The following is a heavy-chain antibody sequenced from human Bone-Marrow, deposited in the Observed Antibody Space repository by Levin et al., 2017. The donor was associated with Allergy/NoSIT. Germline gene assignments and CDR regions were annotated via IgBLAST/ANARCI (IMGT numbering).Heavy chain of an antibody. CDR2: IYSDGST. Sequence: LSLTCAASGFTVSGNYMSWVRQAPGKGLEWVSVIYSDGSTYYADSVKGRFTISRDNSKNTLYLQMNSLRAEDTAVYHCASHGSGGSYTGNFDSWGQGTLVTVSS. CDR3: ASHGSGGSYTGNFDS. V-gene: IGHV3-53*01. J-gene: IGHJ4*02. CDR1: GFTVSGNY. D-gene: IGHD3-10*01.